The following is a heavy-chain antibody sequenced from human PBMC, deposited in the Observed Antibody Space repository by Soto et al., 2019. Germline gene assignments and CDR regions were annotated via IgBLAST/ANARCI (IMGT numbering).Heavy chain of an antibody. J-gene: IGHJ3*02. V-gene: IGHV3-48*02. CDR1: GFTFSTYS. CDR2: ITSGSGTI. CDR3: ARIWRRTDAFDI. Sequence: GGSLRLSCAASGFTFSTYSMNWVRQAPGKGLEWVSYITSGSGTIYYADSVQGRFTISRDNAKNSLYLQMNSLRDEDTAVYYCARIWRRTDAFDIWGQGTMVTVSS. D-gene: IGHD3-10*01.